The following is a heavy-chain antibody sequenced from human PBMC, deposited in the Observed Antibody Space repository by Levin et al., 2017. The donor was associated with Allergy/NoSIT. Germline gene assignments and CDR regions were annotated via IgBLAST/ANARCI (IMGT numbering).Heavy chain of an antibody. D-gene: IGHD2-15*01. J-gene: IGHJ6*02. CDR3: ARDTYSFDYYYGMDV. CDR2: ISAYNGNT. Sequence: GESLKISCQASGYTFTSYGISWVRQAPGQGLEWMGWISAYNGNTNYAQKLQGRVTMTTDTSTSTAYMELRSLRSDDTAVYYCARDTYSFDYYYGMDVWGQGTTVTVSS. CDR1: GYTFTSYG. V-gene: IGHV1-18*01.